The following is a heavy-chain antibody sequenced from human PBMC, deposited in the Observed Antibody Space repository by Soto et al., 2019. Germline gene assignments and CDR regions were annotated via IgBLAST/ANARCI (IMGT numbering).Heavy chain of an antibody. CDR1: GYTFTSYD. Sequence: QVQLAQSGAEVRTPGASVKVSCKASGYTFTSYDINWVRQATGQGPEWMGWMNPDSGNTGYVQKFQGRVTMTRNTAISTAYMELSSLRSEDTAVYYCAGSVGGSNVNFDYWGQGTLVIVSS. J-gene: IGHJ4*02. CDR2: MNPDSGNT. D-gene: IGHD3-10*01. CDR3: AGSVGGSNVNFDY. V-gene: IGHV1-8*01.